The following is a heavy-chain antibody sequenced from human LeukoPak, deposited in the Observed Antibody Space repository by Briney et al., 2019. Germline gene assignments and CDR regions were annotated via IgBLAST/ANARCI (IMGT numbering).Heavy chain of an antibody. Sequence: PGGSLRLSCADSGFTFSIYAMSWVRQAPGKGLEWVSGIRGSGGSTYFADSVKGRFTIPRDTSKNTLYLQMNSLRAEDTGVYYCAKDQAFYPPVPHYWGQGTLVTVSS. V-gene: IGHV3-23*01. D-gene: IGHD2/OR15-2a*01. CDR1: GFTFSIYA. CDR3: AKDQAFYPPVPHY. CDR2: IRGSGGST. J-gene: IGHJ4*02.